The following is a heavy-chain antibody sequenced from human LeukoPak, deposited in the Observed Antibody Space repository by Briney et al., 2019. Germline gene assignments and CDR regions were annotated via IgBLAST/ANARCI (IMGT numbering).Heavy chain of an antibody. J-gene: IGHJ4*02. Sequence: SETLSLTCAVSGGAFSNYFWTWIRQPPGKGLEWIAEINDSGSTNSNSSLRSRVAISLDTAKNQFSLRLTSVTAADTAVYYCARGQYCSTTTCYSARRYFDFWGQGTLVTVSS. CDR2: INDSGST. V-gene: IGHV4-34*01. D-gene: IGHD2-2*01. CDR1: GGAFSNYF. CDR3: ARGQYCSTTTCYSARRYFDF.